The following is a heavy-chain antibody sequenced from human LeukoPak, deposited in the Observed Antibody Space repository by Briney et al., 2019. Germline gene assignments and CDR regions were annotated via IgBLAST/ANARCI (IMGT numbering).Heavy chain of an antibody. V-gene: IGHV3-53*01. J-gene: IGHJ3*02. CDR1: GFTVSSNY. D-gene: IGHD3-10*01. CDR2: IHSGGST. CDR3: ARDAFGEFYDAFDI. Sequence: GGSLRLSCAASGFTVSSNYMSWVRQAPGKGLEWVSVIHSGGSTYYADSVKGRFTISRDNSKNTLYLQMNSLRAEDTAVYYCARDAFGEFYDAFDIWGQGTMVTVSS.